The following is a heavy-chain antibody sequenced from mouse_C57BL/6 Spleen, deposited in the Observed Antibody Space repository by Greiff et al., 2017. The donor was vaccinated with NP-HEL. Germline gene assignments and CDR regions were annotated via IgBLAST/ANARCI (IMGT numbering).Heavy chain of an antibody. D-gene: IGHD2-4*01. CDR3: ARGTYDYDEDWYFDV. CDR2: IHPNSGST. CDR1: GYTFTSYW. Sequence: QVQLKQPGAELVKPGASVKLSCKASGYTFTSYWMHWVKQRPGQGLEWIGMIHPNSGSTNYNEKFKSKATLTVDKSSSTAYMQLSSLTSEDSAVYYCARGTYDYDEDWYFDVWGTGTTVTVSS. J-gene: IGHJ1*03. V-gene: IGHV1-64*01.